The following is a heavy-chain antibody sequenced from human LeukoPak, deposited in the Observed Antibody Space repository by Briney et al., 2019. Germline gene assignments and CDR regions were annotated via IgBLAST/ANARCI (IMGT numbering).Heavy chain of an antibody. CDR2: IFTTGTT. CDR3: ARANYDILTGWWFDP. V-gene: IGHV4-4*07. D-gene: IGHD3-9*01. Sequence: SETLSLTCTVSGGFITGNYWSWVRQPAGKALEYIGRIFTTGTTDYNPSLESRVTMSLDTSKNQFSLKLTSVTAADMAVYYCARANYDILTGWWFDPWGQGTLVTVSS. J-gene: IGHJ5*02. CDR1: GGFITGNY.